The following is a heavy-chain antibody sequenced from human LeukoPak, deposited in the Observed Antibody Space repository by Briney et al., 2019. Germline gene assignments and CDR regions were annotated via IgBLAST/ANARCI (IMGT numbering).Heavy chain of an antibody. Sequence: SETLSLTCTVSGGSISSGDYYWGWLRQPPGTGLEWIGYIYYSGSTYYNPSLKSRVTISVDTSKNQFSLKLSSVTAADTAVYYCARVPEDAYYYDSSGYYCTTLVYWYFDLWGRGTLVTVSS. CDR2: IYYSGST. CDR3: ARVPEDAYYYDSSGYYCTTLVYWYFDL. CDR1: GGSISSGDYY. V-gene: IGHV4-30-4*01. J-gene: IGHJ2*01. D-gene: IGHD3-22*01.